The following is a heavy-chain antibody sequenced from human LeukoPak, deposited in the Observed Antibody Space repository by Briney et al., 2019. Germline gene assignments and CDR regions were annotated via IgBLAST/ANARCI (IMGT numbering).Heavy chain of an antibody. V-gene: IGHV1-18*01. J-gene: IGHJ6*03. D-gene: IGHD4-11*01. CDR3: TRDPPVSLDYYYYYMDV. CDR2: ISAYNGNT. CDR1: GYTFTGYG. Sequence: GASVKVSCKASGYTFTGYGISWVRQAPGQGLEWMGWISAYNGNTNYLQKVQGRVTMTIDTSTSTAYMELRSLRSDDTAVYYCTRDPPVSLDYYYYYMDVWGEGTTVTVSS.